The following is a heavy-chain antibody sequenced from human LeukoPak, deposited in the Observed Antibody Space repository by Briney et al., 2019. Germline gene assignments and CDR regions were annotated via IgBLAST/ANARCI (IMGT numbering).Heavy chain of an antibody. CDR1: GYSSTNYW. Sequence: GESLKISCKGSGYSSTNYWIGWVRQMPGKGLEWMGIIYPGDSDTRYSPSFQGQVTISADKSISTAYLQWSSLKASDTAMYYCARLRGGGYSGYDLRYFDYWGQGTLVTVSS. CDR3: ARLRGGGYSGYDLRYFDY. J-gene: IGHJ4*02. V-gene: IGHV5-51*01. D-gene: IGHD5-12*01. CDR2: IYPGDSDT.